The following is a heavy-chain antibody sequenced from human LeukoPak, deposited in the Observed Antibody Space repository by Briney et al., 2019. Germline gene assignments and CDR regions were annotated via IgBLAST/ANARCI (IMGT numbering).Heavy chain of an antibody. Sequence: SETLSLTCTVSGGSISRHYWSWIRQPPGKGLEWIGYIYYSGSTNYNPSLKSRVTISVDTSKNQFSLKLSSVAAADTAVYYCARVEINDYGDNYFDYWGQGTLVTVSS. V-gene: IGHV4-59*11. CDR2: IYYSGST. CDR1: GGSISRHY. J-gene: IGHJ4*02. D-gene: IGHD4-17*01. CDR3: ARVEINDYGDNYFDY.